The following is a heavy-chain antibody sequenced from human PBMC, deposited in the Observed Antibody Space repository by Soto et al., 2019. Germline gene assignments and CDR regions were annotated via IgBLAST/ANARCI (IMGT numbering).Heavy chain of an antibody. CDR2: VYHSGNT. Sequence: SETLSLTCAVSGDSISSDKWWSWVRQPPGKGLEWIGEVYHSGNTNYNPSLKSRVIISVDKSKNQFSLKLSSVAAADTAVYYCARRCISTSCYGGYYYGMDVWGQGTTVTVSS. CDR3: ARRCISTSCYGGYYYGMDV. V-gene: IGHV4-4*02. D-gene: IGHD2-2*01. J-gene: IGHJ6*02. CDR1: GDSISSDKW.